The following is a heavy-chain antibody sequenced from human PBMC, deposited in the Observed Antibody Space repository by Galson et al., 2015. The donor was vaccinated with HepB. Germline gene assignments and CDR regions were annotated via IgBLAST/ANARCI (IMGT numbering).Heavy chain of an antibody. CDR1: GYTFTSYH. CDR3: ARALRYGDFFDY. CDR2: INPSGGST. D-gene: IGHD4-17*01. V-gene: IGHV1-46*01. Sequence: QSGAEVKKPGESLRISRKASGYTFTSYHMHWVRQAPGQGLEWMGIINPSGGSTSYAQKFQGRVTMTRDTSTSTVYMELSSLRSEDTAVYYCARALRYGDFFDYWGQGTLVTVSS. J-gene: IGHJ4*02.